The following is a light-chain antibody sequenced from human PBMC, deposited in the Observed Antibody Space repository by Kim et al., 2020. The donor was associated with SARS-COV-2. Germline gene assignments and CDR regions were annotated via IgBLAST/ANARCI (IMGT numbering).Light chain of an antibody. CDR2: AAS. V-gene: IGKV1-39*01. CDR1: QSISSY. CDR3: QQSFSSPPYT. J-gene: IGKJ2*01. Sequence: HRVTITCRASQSISSYLNWFQQKPGKAPKLLIYAASSLQSGVPSRFSDSGSGTDFTLTISSLQPEDSATYYCQQSFSSPPYTFGQGTKLDIK.